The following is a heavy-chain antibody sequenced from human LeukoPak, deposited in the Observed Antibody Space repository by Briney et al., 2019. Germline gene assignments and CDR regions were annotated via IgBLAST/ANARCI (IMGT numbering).Heavy chain of an antibody. D-gene: IGHD6-13*01. CDR1: GFTFSNYA. J-gene: IGHJ6*02. CDR3: ASAQPGIAAAGSNYYYYGMDV. Sequence: GGSLRLSCAVSGFTFSNYAMSWVRQAPGKGLEWVSVIYSGGSTYYADSVKGRFTISRDNSKNTLYLQMNSLRAEDTAVYYCASAQPGIAAAGSNYYYYGMDVWGQGTTVTVSS. V-gene: IGHV3-66*01. CDR2: IYSGGST.